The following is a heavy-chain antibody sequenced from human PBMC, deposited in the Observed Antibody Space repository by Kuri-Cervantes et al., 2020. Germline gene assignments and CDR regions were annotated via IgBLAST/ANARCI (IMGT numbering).Heavy chain of an antibody. CDR3: ARHGWRYGSGSYGPSDY. D-gene: IGHD3-10*01. V-gene: IGHV1-2*02. CDR2: INPNSGGT. CDR1: GYTFTGYY. Sequence: ASVKVSCKASGYTFTGYYMHWVRQAPGQGLEWMGWINPNSGGTNYAQKFQGRVTMTRDTSISTAYMELSRLRSDDTAVYYCARHGWRYGSGSYGPSDYWGQGTLVTVSS. J-gene: IGHJ4*02.